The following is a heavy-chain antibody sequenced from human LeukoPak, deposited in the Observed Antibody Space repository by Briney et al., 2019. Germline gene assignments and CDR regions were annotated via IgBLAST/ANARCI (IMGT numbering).Heavy chain of an antibody. Sequence: GGSLRLSCVASGFTFSSYWMNWVRQAPGKGLEWVANIKQDGSVKYYVDSVRGRFTISRDNAKNSLYLQMNSLRAEDTAVYYCVRLRVPAASYAFDIWGQGTMVTVSS. CDR1: GFTFSSYW. J-gene: IGHJ3*02. CDR2: IKQDGSVK. D-gene: IGHD2-2*01. CDR3: VRLRVPAASYAFDI. V-gene: IGHV3-7*05.